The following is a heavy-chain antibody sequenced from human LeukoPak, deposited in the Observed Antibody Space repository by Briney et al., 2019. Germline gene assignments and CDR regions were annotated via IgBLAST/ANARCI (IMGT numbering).Heavy chain of an antibody. CDR1: GFTFSSYA. CDR2: ISGSGGST. CDR3: AIDPGFRIYGSGRRPRPGDY. Sequence: GGSLRLSCAASGFTFSSYAMSWVRQAPGKGLEWVSAISGSGGSTYYADSVKGRFTISRGNSKNTLYLQMNSLRAEDTAVYYCAIDPGFRIYGSGRRPRPGDYWGQGTLVTVSS. D-gene: IGHD3-10*01. J-gene: IGHJ4*02. V-gene: IGHV3-23*01.